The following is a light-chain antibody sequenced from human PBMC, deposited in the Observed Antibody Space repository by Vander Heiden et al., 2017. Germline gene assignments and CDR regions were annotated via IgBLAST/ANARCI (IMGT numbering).Light chain of an antibody. CDR1: QSVLYSSNNKNY. Sequence: DMVMTQSPDSMAGSLGERANINCKSSQSVLYSSNNKNYLAWYQQKPGQPPKLLIYWASTRESGVPDRFSGSGSGTDFTLTISSLQAEDVAVYYCQQYYSTPRTFGQGTKLEIK. CDR3: QQYYSTPRT. CDR2: WAS. V-gene: IGKV4-1*01. J-gene: IGKJ2*02.